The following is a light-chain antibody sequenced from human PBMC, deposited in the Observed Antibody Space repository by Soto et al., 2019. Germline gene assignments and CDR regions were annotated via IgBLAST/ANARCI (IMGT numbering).Light chain of an antibody. CDR3: QQYNSFSWT. J-gene: IGKJ1*01. CDR1: QSITTW. CDR2: KVS. V-gene: IGKV1-5*03. Sequence: DIQLTQSPSTLSASVGDTVTITCRASQSITTWLAWYQQKPGKAPKALIYKVSTLYSGVPSRFSGSGSGTEFTLTITSLQPDDFATYYCQQYNSFSWTFGHGTKVEVK.